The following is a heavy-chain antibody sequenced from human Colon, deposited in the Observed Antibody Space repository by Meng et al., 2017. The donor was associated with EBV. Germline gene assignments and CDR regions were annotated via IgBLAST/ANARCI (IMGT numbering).Heavy chain of an antibody. CDR1: GDSVATGRYY. D-gene: IGHD3-10*01. CDR3: ARVSGRSFDP. J-gene: IGHJ5*02. CDR2: IYYIGGT. Sequence: QVQLQESGPGLVKPPETLSLPCTFSGDSVATGRYYWSWIRQPPGKGLEWIAYIYYIGGTNYNPSLKSRLTISLDTSKNQFSLSLRSVTAADTAVYYCARVSGRSFDPWGQGTLVTVSS. V-gene: IGHV4-61*01.